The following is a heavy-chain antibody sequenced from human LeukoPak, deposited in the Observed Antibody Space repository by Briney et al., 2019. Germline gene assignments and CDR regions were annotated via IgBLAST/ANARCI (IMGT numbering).Heavy chain of an antibody. Sequence: PGGSLRLSCAASGFTFSSYGMHWVRQAPGKGLEWVAVISYDGSNKYYADSVKGRFTISRDNSKNTLYLQMNSLRAEDTAVYYCATKIPPRVAFDIWGQGTMVTVSS. CDR3: ATKIPPRVAFDI. V-gene: IGHV3-30*03. D-gene: IGHD2-21*01. CDR1: GFTFSSYG. J-gene: IGHJ3*02. CDR2: ISYDGSNK.